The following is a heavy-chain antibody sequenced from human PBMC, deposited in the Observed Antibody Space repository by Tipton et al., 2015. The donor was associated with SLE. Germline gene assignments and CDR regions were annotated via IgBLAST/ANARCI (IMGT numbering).Heavy chain of an antibody. CDR1: GFIFSNYE. D-gene: IGHD6-19*01. Sequence: SLRLSCVGSGFIFSNYEMNWVRQAPGKGLEWVSYSDSSGSSIHYADSVQGRFAISRDNARNSLHLQMNSLRAEDTAVYYCAKDELALSGPRDAFEIWGQGTVVTVSS. J-gene: IGHJ3*02. CDR2: SDSSGSSI. CDR3: AKDELALSGPRDAFEI. V-gene: IGHV3-48*03.